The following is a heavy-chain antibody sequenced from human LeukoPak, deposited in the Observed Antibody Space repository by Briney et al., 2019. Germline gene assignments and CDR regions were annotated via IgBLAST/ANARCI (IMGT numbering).Heavy chain of an antibody. CDR1: GGSISSGSYY. Sequence: SETLSLTCTVSGGSISSGSYYWSWIRQPAGTGLEWIGRIYTSGSTNYNPSLKSRVTISVDTSKNQFSLKLSSVTAADTAVYYCARVDKWLLDYWGQGTLVTVSS. CDR3: ARVDKWLLDY. V-gene: IGHV4-61*02. D-gene: IGHD3-22*01. CDR2: IYTSGST. J-gene: IGHJ4*02.